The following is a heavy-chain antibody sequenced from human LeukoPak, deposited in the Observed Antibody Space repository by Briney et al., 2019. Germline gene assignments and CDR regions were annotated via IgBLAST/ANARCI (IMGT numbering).Heavy chain of an antibody. CDR3: ARGPTYYDFWSGYYLDAFDI. Sequence: SETLSLTCAVCGGSFSGYYWSWIRQPPGKGLEWIGEINHSGSTNYNPSLKSRVTISVDTSKNQFSLKLSSVTAADTAVYYCARGPTYYDFWSGYYLDAFDIWGQGTMVTVSS. D-gene: IGHD3-3*01. V-gene: IGHV4-34*01. CDR1: GGSFSGYY. J-gene: IGHJ3*02. CDR2: INHSGST.